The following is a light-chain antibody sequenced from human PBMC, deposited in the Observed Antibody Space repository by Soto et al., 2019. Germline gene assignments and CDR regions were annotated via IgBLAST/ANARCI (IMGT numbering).Light chain of an antibody. CDR1: SSDVGGYDY. V-gene: IGLV2-14*01. CDR2: HVS. J-gene: IGLJ1*01. CDR3: SAYTGSGTFV. Sequence: QSVLTQPASVSGSPGQSIVISCTGSSSDVGGYDYVSWYQQHPGKAPQLVIYHVSNRPSGISNRVSGSKSGSTASLTISGLQAEDGADYYCSAYTGSGTFVFGTGTKVTVL.